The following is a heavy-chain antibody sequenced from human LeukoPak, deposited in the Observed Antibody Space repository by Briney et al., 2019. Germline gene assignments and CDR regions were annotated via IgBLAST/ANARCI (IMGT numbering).Heavy chain of an antibody. CDR1: GYTFTTYD. CDR3: ARGLGDYNTNWFPVSGY. V-gene: IGHV1-8*01. D-gene: IGHD6-13*01. Sequence: ASVKVSCKASGYTFTTYDIGWVRQATGQGLEWMGWMNPDNGDTGYAQRFQGRVTMTRDTSISTAYMELSSLRSEDTAVYYCARGLGDYNTNWFPVSGYWGQGTQVTVSS. J-gene: IGHJ4*02. CDR2: MNPDNGDT.